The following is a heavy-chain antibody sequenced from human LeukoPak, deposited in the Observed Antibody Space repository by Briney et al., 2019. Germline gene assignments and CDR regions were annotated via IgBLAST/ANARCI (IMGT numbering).Heavy chain of an antibody. J-gene: IGHJ4*02. Sequence: PGGSLRLSCAASGFTFSSYAMSWVRQAPGKGLEWVSGISGSGGSTYYADSVKGRFTISRDNSKNTLYLQMNSLRAEDTAVYFCAEDGAYYYGSGSYQDYWGQGTLVTVSS. CDR1: GFTFSSYA. D-gene: IGHD3-10*01. CDR3: AEDGAYYYGSGSYQDY. V-gene: IGHV3-23*01. CDR2: ISGSGGST.